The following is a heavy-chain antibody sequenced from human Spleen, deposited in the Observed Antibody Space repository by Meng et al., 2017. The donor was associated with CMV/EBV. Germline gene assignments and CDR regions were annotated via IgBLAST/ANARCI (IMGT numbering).Heavy chain of an antibody. D-gene: IGHD4-11*01. CDR3: AKGVFSHYDAPFDY. J-gene: IGHJ4*02. CDR1: GFTFSSYH. V-gene: IGHV3-21*04. Sequence: GESLKISCAASGFTFSSYHMNWVRQAPGKGLEWVSSISSSATYIHYADSVKGRFTISRDNAKNSLYLQMNSLRAEDMALYYCAKGVFSHYDAPFDYWGQGTLVTVSS. CDR2: ISSSATYI.